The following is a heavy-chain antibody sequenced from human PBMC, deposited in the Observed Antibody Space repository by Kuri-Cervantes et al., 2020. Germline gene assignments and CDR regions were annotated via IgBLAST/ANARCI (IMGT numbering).Heavy chain of an antibody. Sequence: ASVKVSCKASGYTFTGYYMHWIRQAPGQGLEWLGWLNPDNGGTTYAEKFQGRVTMTTDTSITTVYMELSGLKADDTAVYFCVTSRDYEQRYYTMDDWGQGTTVTVSS. CDR1: GYTFTGYY. J-gene: IGHJ6*02. CDR2: LNPDNGGT. CDR3: VTSRDYEQRYYTMDD. V-gene: IGHV1-2*02. D-gene: IGHD4-17*01.